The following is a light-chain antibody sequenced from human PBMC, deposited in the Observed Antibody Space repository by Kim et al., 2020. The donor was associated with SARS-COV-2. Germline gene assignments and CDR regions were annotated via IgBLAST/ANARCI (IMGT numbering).Light chain of an antibody. CDR2: GYN. Sequence: GPRVSISGSGSLSNGGRNTVNWYQQLPGTAPKLLIFGYNQRPSGVPDRFSGSKSGTSASLAISGLQSEDEADYYCAAWDDNLNGVGFGGGTQLTVL. V-gene: IGLV1-44*01. J-gene: IGLJ2*01. CDR3: AAWDDNLNGVG. CDR1: LSNGGRNT.